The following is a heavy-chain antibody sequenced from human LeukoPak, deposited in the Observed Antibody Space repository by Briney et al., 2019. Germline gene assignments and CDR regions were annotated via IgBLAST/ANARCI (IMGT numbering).Heavy chain of an antibody. CDR1: GYTFTSYD. Sequence: ASVKVSCKASGYTFTSYDINWVRQASGQGLEWMGWMSPNSDNTGYAQKFQGRVTFTRDTSISTAYMELRSLTSEDTAVYYCARDYGGSSGWFDPWGQGTLVTVSS. CDR3: ARDYGGSSGWFDP. CDR2: MSPNSDNT. V-gene: IGHV1-8*01. J-gene: IGHJ5*02. D-gene: IGHD4-23*01.